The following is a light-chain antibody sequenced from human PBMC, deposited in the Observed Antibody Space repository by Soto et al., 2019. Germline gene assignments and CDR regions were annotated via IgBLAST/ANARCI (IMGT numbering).Light chain of an antibody. CDR1: SSDVGSYNL. Sequence: QSALTQPASESGSPGQSITIFCTGTSSDVGSYNLVSWYQQHPGKAPKLMIYEGSKRPSGVSNRFSGSKSGNTASLTISGLQAEDEADYYCCSYAGSSTFDVVFGGGTKLTVL. J-gene: IGLJ2*01. CDR2: EGS. CDR3: CSYAGSSTFDVV. V-gene: IGLV2-23*03.